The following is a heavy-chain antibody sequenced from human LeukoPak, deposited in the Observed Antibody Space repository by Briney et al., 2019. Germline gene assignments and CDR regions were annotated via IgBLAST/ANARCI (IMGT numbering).Heavy chain of an antibody. V-gene: IGHV3-43*02. CDR3: AKEGPIAVANYFDY. J-gene: IGHJ4*02. Sequence: GGSLRLSCAASGFSFGDYAMHWVRQAPGKGLEWVSLITGDGAGTYYADSVKGGFTISRDNSKNSLYLQMNGLRTEDTALYYCAKEGPIAVANYFDYWGQGTLVTVSS. CDR1: GFSFGDYA. D-gene: IGHD6-19*01. CDR2: ITGDGAGT.